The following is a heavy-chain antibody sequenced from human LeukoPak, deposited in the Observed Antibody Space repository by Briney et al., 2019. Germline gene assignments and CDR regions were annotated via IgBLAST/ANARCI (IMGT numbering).Heavy chain of an antibody. V-gene: IGHV1-18*01. Sequence: VASVKVSCKASGYTFTTYGISWVRQAPGQGLEWMGSISTYNANTNYAQKPKGRVTMTTDTSTSTAYMELRSLRSDDTAVYYCARTDFTMVRGALDYWGQGTLVTVSS. CDR3: ARTDFTMVRGALDY. J-gene: IGHJ4*02. D-gene: IGHD3-10*01. CDR1: GYTFTTYG. CDR2: ISTYNANT.